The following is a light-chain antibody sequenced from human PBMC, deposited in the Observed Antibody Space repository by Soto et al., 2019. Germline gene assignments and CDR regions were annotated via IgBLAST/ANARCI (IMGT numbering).Light chain of an antibody. Sequence: QSALTQPASVSGSPGQSITISCTGTSSDVGGYNCVSWYQQHPGKAPKLIIYDVSSRPSGISNRFSGSKSGNTASLTISGLQAEDEADYYCSSYTSSSTLLFGTGTKVTV. V-gene: IGLV2-14*01. CDR2: DVS. CDR3: SSYTSSSTLL. J-gene: IGLJ1*01. CDR1: SSDVGGYNC.